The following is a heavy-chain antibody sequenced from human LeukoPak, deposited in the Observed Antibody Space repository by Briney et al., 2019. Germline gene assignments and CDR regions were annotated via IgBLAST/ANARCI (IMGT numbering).Heavy chain of an antibody. CDR1: GYTFTIFY. V-gene: IGHV1-46*01. J-gene: IGHJ4*02. D-gene: IGHD6-6*01. CDR2: INPSGGST. Sequence: GASVKVSCKASGYTFTIFYMHWVRQAPGQGLEWMGVINPSGGSTSYAQKFQGRVTMTRDTSTSTVYMELRSLRSDDTAVYYCARDPRSSSSDFDYWGQGTLVTVSS. CDR3: ARDPRSSSSDFDY.